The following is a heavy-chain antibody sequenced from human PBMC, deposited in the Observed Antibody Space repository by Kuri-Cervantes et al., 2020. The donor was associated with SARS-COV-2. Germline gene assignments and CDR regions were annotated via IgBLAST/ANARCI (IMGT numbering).Heavy chain of an antibody. V-gene: IGHV4-4*07. Sequence: GSLRLSCTVSGGSISSYYWSWIRQPAGKGLEWIGRIYTSGSTNYNPSLKSRVTMSVDTSKNQFSLKLSSVTAADTAVYYCARDCSTGLCTSFDYWGQGTLVTVSS. CDR1: GGSISSYY. CDR3: ARDCSTGLCTSFDY. J-gene: IGHJ4*02. CDR2: IYTSGST. D-gene: IGHD2-8*02.